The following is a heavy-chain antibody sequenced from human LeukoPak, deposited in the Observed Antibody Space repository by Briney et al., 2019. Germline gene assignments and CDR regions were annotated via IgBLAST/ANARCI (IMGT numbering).Heavy chain of an antibody. CDR2: ISGSGGST. Sequence: PPGGSLRLSCAASGFTFSSYGMSWVRQAPGKGLEGVSAISGSGGSTYYADAVKGRFTISRDNSKITLYLQMNSLRAEDTAVYYCAKRPQLWFGEGRFDYWGQGTLVTVSS. CDR1: GFTFSSYG. V-gene: IGHV3-23*01. CDR3: AKRPQLWFGEGRFDY. J-gene: IGHJ4*02. D-gene: IGHD3-10*01.